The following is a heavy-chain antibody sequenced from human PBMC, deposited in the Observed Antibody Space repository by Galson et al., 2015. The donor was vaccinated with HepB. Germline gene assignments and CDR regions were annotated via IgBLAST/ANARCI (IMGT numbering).Heavy chain of an antibody. Sequence: SLRLSCAASGFTFSSYSMNWVRQAPGKGLEWVSSISSSSSYIYYADSVRGRFTISRDNAKNSLYLQMNSLRAEDTAVYYCARSYGDYATSAFDIWGQGTMVTDSS. V-gene: IGHV3-21*01. CDR3: ARSYGDYATSAFDI. D-gene: IGHD4-17*01. CDR1: GFTFSSYS. J-gene: IGHJ3*02. CDR2: ISSSSSYI.